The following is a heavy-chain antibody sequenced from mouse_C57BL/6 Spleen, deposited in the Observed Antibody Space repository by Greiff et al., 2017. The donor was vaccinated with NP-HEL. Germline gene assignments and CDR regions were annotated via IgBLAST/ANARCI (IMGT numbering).Heavy chain of an antibody. V-gene: IGHV5-12*01. J-gene: IGHJ1*03. D-gene: IGHD2-5*01. CDR2: ISNGGGST. CDR3: ARQSNYGYVDV. Sequence: EVKLVESGGGLVQPGGSLKLSCAASGFTFSDYYMYWVRQTPEKRLEWVAYISNGGGSTYYPDTVKGRFTISRDNAKNTLYLQMSRLKSEDTAMYYCARQSNYGYVDVWGTGTTVTVSS. CDR1: GFTFSDYY.